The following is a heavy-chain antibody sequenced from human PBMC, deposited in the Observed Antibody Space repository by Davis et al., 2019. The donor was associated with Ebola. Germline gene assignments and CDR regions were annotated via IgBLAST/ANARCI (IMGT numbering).Heavy chain of an antibody. CDR3: ARGTLPGFTTSGFDS. CDR2: MYLGDSET. J-gene: IGHJ4*02. CDR1: GYKFNSYW. V-gene: IGHV5-51*01. Sequence: GESLKISCKGSGYKFNSYWIGWVRQMPGKGLEWMGVMYLGDSETTYSPSFQGQVTFSADNSINTVYLQWSSLKASDTATYYCARGTLPGFTTSGFDSWGQGTLVTVSS. D-gene: IGHD3-22*01.